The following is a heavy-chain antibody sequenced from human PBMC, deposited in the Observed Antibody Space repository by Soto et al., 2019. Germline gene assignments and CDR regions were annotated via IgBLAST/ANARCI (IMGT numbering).Heavy chain of an antibody. V-gene: IGHV4-39*01. CDR1: GGSISSSSYY. Sequence: QLQLQESGPGLVKPSETLSLTCTVSGGSISSSSYYWGWIRQPPGKGLEWIGSIYYSGSTYYNPSLTSRVTISVDTSKNQFSLKLSSVTAADTAVYYCARHRAEWFPFYFDYWGQGTLVTVSS. CDR2: IYYSGST. D-gene: IGHD3-3*01. J-gene: IGHJ4*02. CDR3: ARHRAEWFPFYFDY.